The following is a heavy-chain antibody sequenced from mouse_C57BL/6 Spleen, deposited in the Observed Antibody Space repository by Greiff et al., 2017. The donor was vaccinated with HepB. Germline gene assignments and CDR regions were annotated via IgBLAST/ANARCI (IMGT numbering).Heavy chain of an antibody. V-gene: IGHV3-6*01. Sequence: EVKLQESGPGLVKPSQSLSLTCSVTGYSITSGYYWNWIRQFPGNKLEWMGYISYDGSNNYNPSLKNRISITRDTSKNQFFLKLNSVTTEDTATYYCAREDSSYYEYYFDYWGQGTTLTVSS. D-gene: IGHD1-1*01. J-gene: IGHJ2*01. CDR3: AREDSSYYEYYFDY. CDR1: GYSITSGYY. CDR2: ISYDGSN.